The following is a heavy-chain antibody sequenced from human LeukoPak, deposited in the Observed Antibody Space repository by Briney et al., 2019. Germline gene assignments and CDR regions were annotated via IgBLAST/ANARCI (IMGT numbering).Heavy chain of an antibody. V-gene: IGHV1-2*02. CDR1: GYTFTGYY. Sequence: ASVKVSCKASGYTFTGYYMHWVRQAPGQGLEWMGWINPNSGGTNYAQKFQGRVTMTRDTSISTAYMELSRLRSDDTAVYYCARDYVVVVAATLWFDPWGQGTLVTVSS. CDR3: ARDYVVVVAATLWFDP. CDR2: INPNSGGT. D-gene: IGHD2-15*01. J-gene: IGHJ5*02.